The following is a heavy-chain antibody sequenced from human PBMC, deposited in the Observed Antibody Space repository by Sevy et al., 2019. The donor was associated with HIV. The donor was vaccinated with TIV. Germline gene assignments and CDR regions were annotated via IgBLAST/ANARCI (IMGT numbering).Heavy chain of an antibody. D-gene: IGHD4-4*01. CDR3: ARGPRGNYVFDY. Sequence: GGSLRLSCTASGFTFGDYAMSWFRQAPGKGLEWVGFIRSKGYGGTTEYAASVKGRFTISRDDSKSIDYVQMNSLKTEDTAVYYCARGPRGNYVFDYWGQGTLVTVSS. CDR2: IRSKGYGGTT. V-gene: IGHV3-49*03. J-gene: IGHJ4*02. CDR1: GFTFGDYA.